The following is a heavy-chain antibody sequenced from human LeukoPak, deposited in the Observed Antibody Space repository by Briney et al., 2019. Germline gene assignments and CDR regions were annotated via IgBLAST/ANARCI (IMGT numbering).Heavy chain of an antibody. D-gene: IGHD3-16*02. V-gene: IGHV3-23*01. Sequence: GGSLRLSCAASGFTFSSYGMSWVRQAPGKGLEWVSGISASGDVTKYADSVQGRFIISRDNSNNMLYLHMNSLRAEDTALYYCAKEAAWANYRCYFDSWGQGTLVTVSS. CDR3: AKEAAWANYRCYFDS. CDR1: GFTFSSYG. CDR2: ISASGDVT. J-gene: IGHJ4*02.